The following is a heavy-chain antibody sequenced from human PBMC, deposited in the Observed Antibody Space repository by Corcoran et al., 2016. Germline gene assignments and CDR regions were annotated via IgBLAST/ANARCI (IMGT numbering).Heavy chain of an antibody. CDR2: IKSKTDGGTT. D-gene: IGHD3-3*01. CDR1: SVSNAW. Sequence: SVSNAWMNWVRQAPGKGLEWDGRIKSKTDGGTTDYAAPVKGRFTISRDDSKNKLYLQMNSLKTEDTAVYYCTTSPYDFWSGGEYWGQGTLVTVSS. V-gene: IGHV3-15*07. J-gene: IGHJ4*02. CDR3: TTSPYDFWSGGEY.